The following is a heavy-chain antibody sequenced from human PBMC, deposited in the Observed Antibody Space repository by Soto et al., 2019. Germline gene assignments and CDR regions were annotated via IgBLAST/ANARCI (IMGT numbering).Heavy chain of an antibody. CDR3: AREKGYVSGPKNFDY. D-gene: IGHD5-12*01. V-gene: IGHV4-30-4*01. CDR1: GASISSGDYF. CDR2: IYDSGSS. Sequence: LSLTCTVSGASISSGDYFWSWIRQSPGKGLQWIGYIYDSGSSYYNPSLKSRVTMSVDTSKNQFSLKLSSVTAADTAVYYCAREKGYVSGPKNFDYWGQGTLVTVSS. J-gene: IGHJ4*02.